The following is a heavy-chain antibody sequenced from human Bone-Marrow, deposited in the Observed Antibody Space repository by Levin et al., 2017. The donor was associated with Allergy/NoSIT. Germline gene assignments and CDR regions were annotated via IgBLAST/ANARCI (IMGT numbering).Heavy chain of an antibody. CDR3: VRGLYFYGSATFDAFDV. J-gene: IGHJ3*01. CDR2: INFNGGST. V-gene: IGHV3-64D*06. Sequence: TGGSLRLSCSVSGFTFSMYAMHWVRQAPGKGLEYLSSINFNGGSTYYADSAKGRFTISRDDSENSLYLQMSSLRDEDTAVYYCVRGLYFYGSATFDAFDVWGQGTMVTVS. D-gene: IGHD3-10*01. CDR1: GFTFSMYA.